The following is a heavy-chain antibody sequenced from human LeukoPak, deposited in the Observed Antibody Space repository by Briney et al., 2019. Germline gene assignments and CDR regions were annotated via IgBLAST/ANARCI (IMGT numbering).Heavy chain of an antibody. CDR3: AKDLWFGELSPCIDY. V-gene: IGHV3-30*02. CDR2: IRYDGSNK. Sequence: GGSLRLSCAASGFTFSSYGMHWVRQAPGKGLEWVAFIRYDGSNKYYADSVKGRFTISRDNSKDTLYLQMNSRRAEDTAVYYCAKDLWFGELSPCIDYWGQGTLVTVSS. J-gene: IGHJ4*02. CDR1: GFTFSSYG. D-gene: IGHD3-10*01.